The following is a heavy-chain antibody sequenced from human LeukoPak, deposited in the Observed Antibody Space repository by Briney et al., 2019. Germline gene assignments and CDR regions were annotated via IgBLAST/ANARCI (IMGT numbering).Heavy chain of an antibody. Sequence: GGSLRLFCAASGFTFSSYWMSWVREAPGKGLEWVANIKQDGSEKYYVDSVKGRFTISRDNCKNTLYLQMNSLRAEDTAVYYCARDITIFGVAKGPFDSWGQGTLVTVSS. CDR3: ARDITIFGVAKGPFDS. D-gene: IGHD3-3*01. J-gene: IGHJ4*02. V-gene: IGHV3-7*01. CDR2: IKQDGSEK. CDR1: GFTFSSYW.